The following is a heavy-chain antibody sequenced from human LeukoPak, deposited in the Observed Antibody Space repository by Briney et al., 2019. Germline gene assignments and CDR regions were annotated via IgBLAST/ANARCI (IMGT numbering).Heavy chain of an antibody. V-gene: IGHV3-74*01. D-gene: IGHD1-14*01. CDR1: GFIFSNYW. Sequence: PGGSLRLSCAASGFIFSNYWMHWVRQAPGKGLVWVSRINSDGITSTYADSVKGRFTISRDNAKNTLYLQMNSLRAEDTAVYYYARETAVSGGVFFDYWGQGTLVTVSS. CDR3: ARETAVSGGVFFDY. J-gene: IGHJ4*02. CDR2: INSDGITS.